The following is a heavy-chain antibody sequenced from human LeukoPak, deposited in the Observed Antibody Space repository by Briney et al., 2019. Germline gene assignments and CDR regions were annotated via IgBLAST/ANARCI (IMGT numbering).Heavy chain of an antibody. CDR1: GFTFSVNG. D-gene: IGHD3-10*01. Sequence: GGSLRLSCAASGFTFSVNGMHWVRQAPGKGLEWVGVIWNDGSNKYYADSVKGRFTISRDNSKNTLYLQMNSLRAEDTAVYSCARASGPFDYWGQGTLVTVSS. V-gene: IGHV3-33*01. CDR2: IWNDGSNK. CDR3: ARASGPFDY. J-gene: IGHJ4*02.